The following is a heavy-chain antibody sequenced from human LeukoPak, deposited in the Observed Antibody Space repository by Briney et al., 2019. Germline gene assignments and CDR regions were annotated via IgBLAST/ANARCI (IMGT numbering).Heavy chain of an antibody. Sequence: ASVKVSCKASGYTFTGYYIHWVRQAPGQGLEWMGLINPNSGDTKYAQKFQGRVTMTRDTSISTAYMELSRLRSDDTAVYYCARALYKDAFDIWGQGTMVTVSS. V-gene: IGHV1-2*02. J-gene: IGHJ3*02. CDR1: GYTFTGYY. CDR3: ARALYKDAFDI. D-gene: IGHD3-10*01. CDR2: INPNSGDT.